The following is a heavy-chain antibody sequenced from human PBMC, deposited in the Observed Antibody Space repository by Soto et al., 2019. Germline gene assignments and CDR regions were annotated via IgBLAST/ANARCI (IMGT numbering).Heavy chain of an antibody. D-gene: IGHD2-15*01. CDR1: GFTFSSYA. Sequence: QVQLVESGGGVVQPGRSLRLSCEASGFTFSSYAMHWVRQAPGKGLEWVTLISYDESIKYYTDSVKGRFTISRDNSKNTLYLQMNSLRTEDSALYYCARGEVVVGPIDYWGQGILVTVSS. V-gene: IGHV3-30-3*01. CDR3: ARGEVVVGPIDY. CDR2: ISYDESIK. J-gene: IGHJ4*02.